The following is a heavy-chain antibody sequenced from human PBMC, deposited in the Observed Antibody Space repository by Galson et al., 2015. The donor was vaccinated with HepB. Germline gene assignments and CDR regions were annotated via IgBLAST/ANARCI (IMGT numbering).Heavy chain of an antibody. D-gene: IGHD3-22*01. V-gene: IGHV3-23*01. J-gene: IGHJ4*02. CDR3: TKRPYSTGYLPDDF. Sequence: SLRLSCAASGFTFSSCVMVWVRQAPGEGLQWVSSIVGSGTSTYYADSVKGRFTISRDNSKNTLYLQMNSLRADDTAIYYCTKRPYSTGYLPDDFWGQGTLVTVSS. CDR1: GFTFSSCV. CDR2: IVGSGTST.